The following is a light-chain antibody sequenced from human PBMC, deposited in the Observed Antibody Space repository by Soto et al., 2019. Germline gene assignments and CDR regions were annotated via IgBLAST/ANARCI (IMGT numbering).Light chain of an antibody. V-gene: IGKV1-5*03. Sequence: DIQMTQSPSTLSASVGDRVTITCRASQSISSWVAWYQQKPGKAPKLLIYKASSLESGVPSRFSGSGSGTEFTLTISSLQPDDGATDCCQQYNSYSWTFGQGTKVEIK. CDR3: QQYNSYSWT. CDR2: KAS. J-gene: IGKJ1*01. CDR1: QSISSW.